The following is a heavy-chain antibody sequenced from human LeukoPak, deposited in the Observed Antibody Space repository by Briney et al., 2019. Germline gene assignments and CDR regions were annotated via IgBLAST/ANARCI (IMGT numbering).Heavy chain of an antibody. J-gene: IGHJ4*02. CDR3: ARDTVTGTTTLPLNY. D-gene: IGHD1-7*01. CDR1: GFTFSSYG. V-gene: IGHV3-33*01. CDR2: IWYDGSNK. Sequence: PGGPLRLFCASSGFTFSSYGMQGLRQAPEKLLEWVTIIWYDGSNKYYADSEKGRFTISRDNSKNTLYLKMNSLRAEDTAVYYCARDTVTGTTTLPLNYWGQGTLVTVSS.